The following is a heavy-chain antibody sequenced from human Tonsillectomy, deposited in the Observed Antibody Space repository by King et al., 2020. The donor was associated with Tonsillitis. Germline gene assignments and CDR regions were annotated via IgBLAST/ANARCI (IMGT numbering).Heavy chain of an antibody. Sequence: VQLVESGGGVVQPGRSLRLSCAASGFTFRNYAMHWVRQAPGKGLEWVAHISYDGSNKDYADSVKGRFTISRDNSKNTLYLQMNSLRAEDTAMYYCAREGIVQQGGFNPWGQGTLVTVSS. J-gene: IGHJ5*02. CDR3: AREGIVQQGGFNP. D-gene: IGHD1-1*01. CDR2: ISYDGSNK. V-gene: IGHV3-30*04. CDR1: GFTFRNYA.